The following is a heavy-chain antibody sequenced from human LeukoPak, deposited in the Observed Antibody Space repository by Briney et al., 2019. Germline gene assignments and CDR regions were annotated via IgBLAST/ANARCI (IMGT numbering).Heavy chain of an antibody. J-gene: IGHJ4*02. CDR3: ARGGGRYCSGGSCYDIDY. V-gene: IGHV3-7*01. CDR1: GFTFGSYW. D-gene: IGHD2-15*01. CDR2: IKQDGNEK. Sequence: GGSLRLSCATSGFTFGSYWMSWVRQAPGKGLEWVANIKQDGNEKDYVDSVKGRFTISRDNAKNSLYLQMNSLRAEDTAVYYCARGGGRYCSGGSCYDIDYWGQGTLVTVSS.